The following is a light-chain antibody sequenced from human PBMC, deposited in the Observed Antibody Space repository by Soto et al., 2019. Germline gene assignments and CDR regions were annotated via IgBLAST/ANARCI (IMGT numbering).Light chain of an antibody. CDR1: ISDVGGYDY. J-gene: IGLJ1*01. CDR3: SSYTTSSTYV. CDR2: GVS. V-gene: IGLV2-14*01. Sequence: QSALTQPASVSGSPGQAITISCTGTISDVGGYDYVSWYQQHPGKAPKLMIYGVSNRPSGVSNRFSGPKSGNTASLTISGLQADDEADYYCSSYTTSSTYVFGTGTKVTVL.